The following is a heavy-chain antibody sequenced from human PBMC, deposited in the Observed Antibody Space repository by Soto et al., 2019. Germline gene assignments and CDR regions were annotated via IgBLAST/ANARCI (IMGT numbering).Heavy chain of an antibody. J-gene: IGHJ4*02. V-gene: IGHV4-4*02. Sequence: SATLSLTCAASGQSISSRKWWSWVRQPPGKGLGCIGEIYHSGSTKYNPSLKSPVSISVDKSKNQFSLTLSSVTAADTAVYYCARIGEDNYDLDYWGQGALVTVS. D-gene: IGHD3-22*01. CDR3: ARIGEDNYDLDY. CDR2: IYHSGST. CDR1: GQSISSRKW.